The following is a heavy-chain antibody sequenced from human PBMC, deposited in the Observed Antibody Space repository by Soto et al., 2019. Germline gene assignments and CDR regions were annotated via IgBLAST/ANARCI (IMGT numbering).Heavy chain of an antibody. D-gene: IGHD1-26*01. CDR2: IYRSGTT. V-gene: IGHV4-38-2*01. CDR1: NFSISSGYY. Sequence: SETLSLTCVVSNFSISSGYYWGWIRQSPGKGLEWIASIYRSGTTSYNPSLKSRVTISVDPSKNQFSLMLTAVTAADTAVYYCARTHSGSYYSVFNYWGRGSLVTVSA. CDR3: ARTHSGSYYSVFNY. J-gene: IGHJ4*02.